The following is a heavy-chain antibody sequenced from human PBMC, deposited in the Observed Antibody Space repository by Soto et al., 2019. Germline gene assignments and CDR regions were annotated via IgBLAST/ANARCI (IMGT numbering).Heavy chain of an antibody. V-gene: IGHV3-15*01. J-gene: IGHJ4*02. CDR2: IKSKTDGGTT. CDR3: TTAGDYVWGSYRAIDY. CDR1: VFTFRNAW. Sequence: LXLFCAASVFTFRNAWMSWVRQAPWKGLEWVGRIKSKTDGGTTDYAAPVKGRFTISRDDSKNTLYLQMNSLKTEDTAVYYCTTAGDYVWGSYRAIDYWGQGTLVTVSS. D-gene: IGHD3-16*02.